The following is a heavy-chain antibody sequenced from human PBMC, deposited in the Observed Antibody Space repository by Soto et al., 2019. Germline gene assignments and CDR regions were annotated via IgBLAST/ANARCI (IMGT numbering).Heavy chain of an antibody. CDR3: ARRDALSGTAGAPVD. Sequence: QVQLQESGPGLVKASGTLSLTCTVSGGSIITRNWWSWVRQPPGKGLGWIGEVDHSGSTNYNPSLQSRVTISVDMSKNKFSLKLAPATTADTAFYYCARRDALSGTAGAPVDWGQGTLLNVSS. CDR1: GGSIITRNW. CDR2: VDHSGST. D-gene: IGHD1-26*01. V-gene: IGHV4-4*02. J-gene: IGHJ1*01.